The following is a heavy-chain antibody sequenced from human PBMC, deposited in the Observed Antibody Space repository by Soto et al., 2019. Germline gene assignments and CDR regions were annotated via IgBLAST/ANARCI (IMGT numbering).Heavy chain of an antibody. CDR1: GFTFSSYS. J-gene: IGHJ4*02. D-gene: IGHD2-2*01. CDR3: ARMMRYCSSTSCYGGGWDY. Sequence: EVQLVESGGGLVQPGGSLRLSCAASGFTFSSYSMNWVRQAPGKGLEWVSYISSSSSTIYYADSVKGRFTISRDNAKNSLYLQMNSLRAEDTAVYYCARMMRYCSSTSCYGGGWDYWGQGTLVTVSS. V-gene: IGHV3-48*01. CDR2: ISSSSSTI.